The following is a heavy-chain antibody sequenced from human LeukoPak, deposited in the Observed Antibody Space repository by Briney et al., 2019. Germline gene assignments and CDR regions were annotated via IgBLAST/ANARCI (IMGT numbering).Heavy chain of an antibody. CDR3: ARGQEVRGNNEDPSQTGTTKVRPFDY. Sequence: PSETLSLTCAVYGGSFSGYYWSWIRQPPGKGPEWIGEINHSGSTNYNPSLKSRVTISVDTSKNQFSLKLSSVTAAYTAVYYCARGQEVRGNNEDPSQTGTTKVRPFDYWGQGTLVTVSS. CDR1: GGSFSGYY. V-gene: IGHV4-34*01. CDR2: INHSGST. D-gene: IGHD1-1*01. J-gene: IGHJ4*02.